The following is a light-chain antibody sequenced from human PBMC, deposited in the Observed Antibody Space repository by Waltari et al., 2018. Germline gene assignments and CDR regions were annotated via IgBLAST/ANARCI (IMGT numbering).Light chain of an antibody. Sequence: SYVLTQPPLVSVAPGQTAKITCGGNNMGSKNVHWYQQRPCQAPVLVVHDESERTAGIPERFSGSNSRNTATLTVHRVEAGDEADYYCHVWDTSSDSQIFGGGTKLTVL. CDR1: NMGSKN. CDR3: HVWDTSSDSQI. V-gene: IGLV3-21*02. CDR2: DES. J-gene: IGLJ2*01.